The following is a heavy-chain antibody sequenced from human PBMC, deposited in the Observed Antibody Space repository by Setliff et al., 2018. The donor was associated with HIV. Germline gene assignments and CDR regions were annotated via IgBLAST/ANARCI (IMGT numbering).Heavy chain of an antibody. CDR3: VVYFGGNGSRGL. CDR2: TPYSGST. D-gene: IGHD2-15*01. Sequence: SETLSLPCRFSGDSIVSDDSTSSHHCSWIRQPPGRGLEWIGTTPYSGSTNYNPSLRSRVTISLDTSTNQFSLRLNSVTAADTAHYFCVVYFGGNGSRGLWGQGTLVTVSS. CDR1: GDSIVSDDSTSSHH. J-gene: IGHJ4*02. V-gene: IGHV4-59*11.